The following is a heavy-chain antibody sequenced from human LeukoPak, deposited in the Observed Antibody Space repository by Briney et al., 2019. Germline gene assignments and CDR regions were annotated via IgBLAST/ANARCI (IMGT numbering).Heavy chain of an antibody. CDR2: IKQDGSEK. J-gene: IGHJ4*02. D-gene: IGHD3-10*01. CDR1: GFTFSSYW. CDR3: ARDGVTMVRENPSIAY. Sequence: GGSLRLSCAASGFTFSSYWMSWVRQAPGKGLEWVANIKQDGSEKYYVDSVKGRFTISRDNAKNSLYLQMNSLRAEDTAVYYCARDGVTMVRENPSIAYWGQGTLVTVSS. V-gene: IGHV3-7*01.